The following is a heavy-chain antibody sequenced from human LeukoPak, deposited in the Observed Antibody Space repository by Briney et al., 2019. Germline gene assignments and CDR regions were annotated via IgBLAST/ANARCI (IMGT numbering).Heavy chain of an antibody. CDR3: ARDSLYCSGGSCYSYDYYYYYGMDV. J-gene: IGHJ6*02. D-gene: IGHD2-15*01. V-gene: IGHV3-48*02. Sequence: GGSLRLSCAASGFTLSTYNMNWVRQAPGKGLEWVSYISTSSSTIYYAHSVKGRFTISRDNAKNSLYLQMNSLSDEDTAVYYCARDSLYCSGGSCYSYDYYYYYGMDVWGQGTTVTVSS. CDR2: ISTSSSTI. CDR1: GFTLSTYN.